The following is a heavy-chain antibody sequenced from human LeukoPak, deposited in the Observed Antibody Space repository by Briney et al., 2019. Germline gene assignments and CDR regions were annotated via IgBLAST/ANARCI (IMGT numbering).Heavy chain of an antibody. CDR2: IYYSGST. D-gene: IGHD5-18*01. Sequence: SETLSLTCTVSGGSISSYYWSWIRQPPGKGLEWIGYIYYSGSTNYNPSLKSRVTISVDTSKNQFSLKLSSVTAADTAVYYCARRRGYSYDFDYWGQGTLVTVSP. V-gene: IGHV4-59*08. J-gene: IGHJ4*02. CDR3: ARRRGYSYDFDY. CDR1: GGSISSYY.